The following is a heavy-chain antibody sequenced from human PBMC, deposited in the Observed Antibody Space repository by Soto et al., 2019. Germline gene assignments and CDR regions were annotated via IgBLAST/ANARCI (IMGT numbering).Heavy chain of an antibody. CDR1: GFTFSAYH. CDR2: IHSGGSRI. V-gene: IGHV3-48*03. D-gene: IGHD2-21*01. CDR3: ARDGSTVITSYHYASDV. Sequence: GSPGLSCAASGFTFSAYHMNWVRQDPGKGLEWVSYIHSGGSRIYYADSVKGRFTISRDNAKNSLYLQMNSLRAEDTAVYYCARDGSTVITSYHYASDVSGEGISVT. J-gene: IGHJ6*02.